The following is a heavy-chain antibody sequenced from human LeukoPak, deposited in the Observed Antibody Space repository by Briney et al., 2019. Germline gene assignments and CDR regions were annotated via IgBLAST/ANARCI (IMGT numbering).Heavy chain of an antibody. D-gene: IGHD2-15*01. CDR3: ARVVAPKRNYYYGMDV. J-gene: IGHJ6*02. CDR2: IIPILGIA. Sequence: ASVKVSCKASGGTFSSYAISWVRQAPGQGLEWMGRIIPILGIANYAQKFQGRVTITADKSTSTAYMELSSLRSEDTAVYYCARVVAPKRNYYYGMDVWGQGTTVTVSS. CDR1: GGTFSSYA. V-gene: IGHV1-69*04.